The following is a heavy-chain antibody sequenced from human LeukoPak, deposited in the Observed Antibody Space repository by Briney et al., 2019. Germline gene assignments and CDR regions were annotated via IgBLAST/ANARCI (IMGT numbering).Heavy chain of an antibody. CDR1: GGSISTYY. D-gene: IGHD3-22*01. J-gene: IGHJ4*02. Sequence: PSETLSLTCTVSGGSISTYYWSWLRQPPGKGLEWIGYIYYSGSTNYNPSLKSRVTISVDTSKNQFSLKLNSVTAADTAVYYCARGTPSGYYYCDFWGQRTLVTVSS. CDR3: ARGTPSGYYYCDF. V-gene: IGHV4-59*01. CDR2: IYYSGST.